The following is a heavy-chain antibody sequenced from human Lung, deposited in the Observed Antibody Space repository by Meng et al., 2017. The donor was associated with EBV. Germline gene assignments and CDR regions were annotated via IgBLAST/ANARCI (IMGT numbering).Heavy chain of an antibody. CDR1: GGSISSGGYY. J-gene: IGHJ5*02. CDR2: IHSSGST. V-gene: IGHV4-31*03. D-gene: IGHD3-10*01. CDR3: ARASYGSGSPLRESWFDP. Sequence: QWQLQESGPGLVKPSPTLSLTVTVSGGSISSGGYYWSWIRQHPGKGLEWIGYIHSSGSTYYNPSLRSRLTISVDTSKNQFSLKLSSVTAADTAVYYCARASYGSGSPLRESWFDPWGQGTLVTVSS.